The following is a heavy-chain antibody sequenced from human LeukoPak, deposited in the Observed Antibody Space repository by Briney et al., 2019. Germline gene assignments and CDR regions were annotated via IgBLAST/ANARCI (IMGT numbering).Heavy chain of an antibody. CDR3: ARDGSSSSYSMDV. CDR2: IYSGGST. V-gene: IGHV3-53*01. Sequence: GGSLRLSCAASGFTVSSNYMNWVRQAPGKGLEWVSGIYSGGSTWYADSVKGRFTTSRDNSKNTLYLQMNSLRADDTAVYYCARDGSSSSYSMDVWGKGTTVTVSS. J-gene: IGHJ6*03. D-gene: IGHD6-6*01. CDR1: GFTVSSNY.